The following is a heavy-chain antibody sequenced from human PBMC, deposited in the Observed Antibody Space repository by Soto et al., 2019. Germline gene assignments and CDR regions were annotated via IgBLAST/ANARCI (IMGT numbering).Heavy chain of an antibody. Sequence: QVQLQESGPGLVRPSETLSLTCSVSGGSISDYQWNWIRQSPGKGLEWIGYIYYSGRTNYNPSLKSRVIISLDTSPEQFSMRLRSVTAADMAVYYCARMRGVREISPYFDFWGQGTLVTVSS. J-gene: IGHJ4*02. CDR2: IYYSGRT. D-gene: IGHD3-16*02. CDR1: GGSISDYQ. CDR3: ARMRGVREISPYFDF. V-gene: IGHV4-59*01.